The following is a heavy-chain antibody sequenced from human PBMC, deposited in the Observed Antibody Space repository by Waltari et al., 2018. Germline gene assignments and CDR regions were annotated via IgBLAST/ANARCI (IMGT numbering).Heavy chain of an antibody. CDR2: INHAGKI. Sequence: QVQLQQWGAGLLKPSETLSLTCGVRGGSFSSYYCSWIRQSPGKGREWIGEINHAGKIHYNPSFKSRVTMSIDTARNQFSLEVKSVIAADTAVYFCARISGLDYATPMWGLGTVVTVSS. CDR3: ARISGLDYATPM. CDR1: GGSFSSYY. D-gene: IGHD5-12*01. V-gene: IGHV4-34*01. J-gene: IGHJ3*01.